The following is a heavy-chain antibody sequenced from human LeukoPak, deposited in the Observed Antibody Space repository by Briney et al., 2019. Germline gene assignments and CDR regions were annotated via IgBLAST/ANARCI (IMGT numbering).Heavy chain of an antibody. J-gene: IGHJ4*02. CDR2: ISSSSSYI. V-gene: IGHV3-21*01. CDR3: ARGRYGSGRIEYYFDY. CDR1: GFTFSSYS. D-gene: IGHD3-10*01. Sequence: GGSLRLSCAASGFTFSSYSMNWVRQAPGKGLEWVSSISSSSSYIYYADSVKGRFTISRDNAKNSLYLQMNSLRAEDTAVYYCARGRYGSGRIEYYFDYWGQGTLVTVSS.